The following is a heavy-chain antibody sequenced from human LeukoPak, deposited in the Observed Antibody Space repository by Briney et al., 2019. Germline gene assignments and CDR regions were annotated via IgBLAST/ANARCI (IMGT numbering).Heavy chain of an antibody. CDR1: GGSISSSSYY. V-gene: IGHV4-39*07. CDR3: ARDSLSVRGAPPLYNWFDP. Sequence: KPSETLSLTCTVSGGSISSSSYYWGWIRQPPGKGLEWIGSIYYSGSTYYNPSLKSRVTISVDTSKNQFSLKLSSVTAADTAVYYCARDSLSVRGAPPLYNWFDPWGQGTLVTVSS. CDR2: IYYSGST. D-gene: IGHD3-10*01. J-gene: IGHJ5*02.